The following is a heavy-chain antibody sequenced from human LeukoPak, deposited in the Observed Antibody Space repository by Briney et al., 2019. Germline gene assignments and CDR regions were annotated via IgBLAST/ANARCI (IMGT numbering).Heavy chain of an antibody. D-gene: IGHD3-22*01. CDR2: IYTSGST. CDR1: GGSISSYY. Sequence: SETLSLTCTVSGGSISSYYWSWIRQPAGKGLEWIGRIYTSGSTNYNPSLKSRVTMSVDTSKNQFSLKLSSVTAADTAVYYCARGDYYDSSGYYYRGCYFDYWGQGTLVTVSS. CDR3: ARGDYYDSSGYYYRGCYFDY. V-gene: IGHV4-4*07. J-gene: IGHJ4*02.